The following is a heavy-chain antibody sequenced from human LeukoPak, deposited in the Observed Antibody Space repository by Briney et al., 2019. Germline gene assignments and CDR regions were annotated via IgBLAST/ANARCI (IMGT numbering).Heavy chain of an antibody. CDR2: ISSSSSTI. Sequence: GGSLRHSCAASGFTFSSYSMNWVRQAPGKGLEWVSYISSSSSTIYYADSVKGRFTISRDNAKNSLYLQMNSLRAEDTAVYYCARDQYSSSGYYMDVWGKGTTVTVPS. CDR3: ARDQYSSSGYYMDV. J-gene: IGHJ6*03. D-gene: IGHD6-6*01. V-gene: IGHV3-48*04. CDR1: GFTFSSYS.